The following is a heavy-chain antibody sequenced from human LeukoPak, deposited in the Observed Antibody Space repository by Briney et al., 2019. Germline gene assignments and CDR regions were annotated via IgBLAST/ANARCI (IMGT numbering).Heavy chain of an antibody. CDR2: VRCDGNNK. V-gene: IGHV3-30*02. CDR1: GFKFDSFG. Sequence: AGGSLRLSCAASGFKFDSFGMHWVRQAPGKGVEWVASVRCDGNNKYYADSVKGRFTISRDNSKNTLYLQMDSLRREDTSIYYCAKVGLLVSSWDDVFESWGQGTMVTVSS. D-gene: IGHD6-13*01. CDR3: AKVGLLVSSWDDVFES. J-gene: IGHJ3*02.